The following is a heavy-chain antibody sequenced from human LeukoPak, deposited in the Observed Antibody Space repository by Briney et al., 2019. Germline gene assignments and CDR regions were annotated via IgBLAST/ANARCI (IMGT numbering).Heavy chain of an antibody. J-gene: IGHJ4*02. CDR2: IKQDGSEK. V-gene: IGHV3-7*01. D-gene: IGHD5-12*01. Sequence: PGGSLRLSCAASGFTFSSYAMSWVRQAPGKGLEWVANIKQDGSEKYYVDSVKGRFTISRDNAKNSLYLQMNSLRAEDTAVYYCARFRVATTLDYWGQGTLVTVSS. CDR3: ARFRVATTLDY. CDR1: GFTFSSYA.